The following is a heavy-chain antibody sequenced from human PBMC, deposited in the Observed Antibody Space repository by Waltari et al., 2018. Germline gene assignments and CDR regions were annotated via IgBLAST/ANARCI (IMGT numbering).Heavy chain of an antibody. D-gene: IGHD3-9*01. Sequence: QVQLQESGPGLVKPSQTLSLTCTVSGGSISSGGYYWSWLSQHPGTGLEWIGYIYHSGSTYYNPSHKSRVTISVDRSKNQFSLKLSSVTAADTAVYYCARDPGYYDILTGYDYYYYGMDVWGQGTTVTVSS. CDR1: GGSISSGGYY. V-gene: IGHV4-31*03. J-gene: IGHJ6*02. CDR3: ARDPGYYDILTGYDYYYYGMDV. CDR2: IYHSGST.